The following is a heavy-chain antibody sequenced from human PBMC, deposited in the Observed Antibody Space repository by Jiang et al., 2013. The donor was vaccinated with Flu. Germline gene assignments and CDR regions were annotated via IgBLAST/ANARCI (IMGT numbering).Heavy chain of an antibody. CDR3: ARNKTTYDYDSSEVPFHYYGMDV. Sequence: SGAEVRTPGSSVKVSCQASGGGFGSYTFNWVRQAPGQGLEWVGGIIPAFGSVYYSQKFQGRVTITADKYTNTAYMELSSLTTDDTAVFYCARNKTTYDYDSSEVPFHYYGMDVWGQGP. D-gene: IGHD3-22*01. CDR2: IIPAFGSV. CDR1: GGGFGSYT. J-gene: IGHJ6*02. V-gene: IGHV1-69*06.